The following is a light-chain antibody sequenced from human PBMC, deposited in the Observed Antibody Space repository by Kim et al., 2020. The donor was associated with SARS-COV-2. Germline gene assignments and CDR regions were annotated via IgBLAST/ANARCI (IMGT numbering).Light chain of an antibody. CDR1: SGHSSYA. Sequence: SVKLTCTLSSGHSSYAIAWHQQQPEKGPRYLMKLNSDGSHSKGDGIPDRFSGSSSGAERYLTISSLQSEVEADYYCQTWGTGIRVFGGGTQLTVL. V-gene: IGLV4-69*01. J-gene: IGLJ2*01. CDR3: QTWGTGIRV. CDR2: LNSDGSH.